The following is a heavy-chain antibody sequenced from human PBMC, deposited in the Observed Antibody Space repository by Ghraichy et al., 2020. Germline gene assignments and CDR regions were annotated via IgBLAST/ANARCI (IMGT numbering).Heavy chain of an antibody. CDR1: GFTFRSYF. V-gene: IGHV3-30*04. J-gene: IGHJ3*02. CDR2: ISYGGSNK. Sequence: GESLNISCAASGFTFRSYFMHWVRQAPGQGLEWVAVISYGGSNKYYADSVRGRFTISRDNSQNTLYLQMNSLRSDDKAVYYCARLEVVITATSTFDIWGQGTMVTVSS. D-gene: IGHD2-15*01. CDR3: ARLEVVITATSTFDI.